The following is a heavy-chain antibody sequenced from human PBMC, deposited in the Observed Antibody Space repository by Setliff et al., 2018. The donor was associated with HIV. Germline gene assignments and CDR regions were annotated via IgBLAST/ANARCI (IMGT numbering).Heavy chain of an antibody. CDR2: IIPVFRTP. CDR3: ARDRHYGGLPWYFET. V-gene: IGHV1-69*13. CDR1: ARIFSDYP. D-gene: IGHD4-17*01. J-gene: IGHJ4*02. Sequence: SVKVSCKASARIFSDYPISWVRQAPGRGLGWMGGIIPVFRTPDYAQRFQDRLTITADESADTVYMELKSLRHEDTAVYFCARDRHYGGLPWYFETWGPGTLVTVSS.